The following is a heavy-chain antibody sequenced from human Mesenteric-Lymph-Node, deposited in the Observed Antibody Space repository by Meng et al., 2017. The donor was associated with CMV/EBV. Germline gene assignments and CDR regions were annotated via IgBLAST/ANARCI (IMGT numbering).Heavy chain of an antibody. Sequence: GESLKISCAASGFTFSSYAMHWVRQAPGKGLEWVAVISYDGSNKYYADSVKGRFTISRDNSKNTLYLQMNSLRAEDTAVYYCAKDRLGSGSYQVTYYYYGMDVWGQGTTVTVSS. D-gene: IGHD3-10*01. CDR2: ISYDGSNK. J-gene: IGHJ6*02. CDR1: GFTFSSYA. CDR3: AKDRLGSGSYQVTYYYYGMDV. V-gene: IGHV3-30-3*01.